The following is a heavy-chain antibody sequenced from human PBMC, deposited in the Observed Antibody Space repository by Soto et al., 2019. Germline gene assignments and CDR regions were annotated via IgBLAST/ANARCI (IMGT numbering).Heavy chain of an antibody. D-gene: IGHD6-13*01. CDR1: GGSISSGGYY. CDR2: IYYSGST. CDR3: AQSGSWQKSNWFDP. J-gene: IGHJ5*02. Sequence: PSETLSLTCTVSGGSISSGGYYWSWIRQHPGKGLEWIGYIYYSGSTYYNPSLKSRVTISVDTSKNQFSLKLSSVTAADTAVYYCAQSGSWQKSNWFDPWGQGTLVTVSS. V-gene: IGHV4-31*02.